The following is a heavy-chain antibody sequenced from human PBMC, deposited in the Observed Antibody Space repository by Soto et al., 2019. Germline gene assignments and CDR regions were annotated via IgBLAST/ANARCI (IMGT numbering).Heavy chain of an antibody. CDR1: GGFISSGDSS. V-gene: IGHV4-30-2*01. Sequence: SETLSLTCAVSGGFISSGDSSWSWIRQPPGRGLEWIGHIYHGGTTFYNPSLKSRVTLSLDKSKNQFSLRLSSVTAADTAVYYFAREVRGGFTGIFDQWGRGSRVTVSS. J-gene: IGHJ4*02. D-gene: IGHD2-15*01. CDR3: AREVRGGFTGIFDQ. CDR2: IYHGGTT.